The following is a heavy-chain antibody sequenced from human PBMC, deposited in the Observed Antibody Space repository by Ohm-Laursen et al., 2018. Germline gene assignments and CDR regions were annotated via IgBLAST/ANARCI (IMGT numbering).Heavy chain of an antibody. CDR3: ARFTGSYPRYFDY. D-gene: IGHD1-26*01. CDR2: ISTGSGYI. Sequence: SLRLSCAASGFTFDDYAMHWVRQAPGKGLEWVSSISTGSGYIYYADSVKGRFTISRDNAKNSLYLQMNSLRAEDTAVYYCARFTGSYPRYFDYWGQGTLVMVSS. CDR1: GFTFDDYA. V-gene: IGHV3-21*01. J-gene: IGHJ4*02.